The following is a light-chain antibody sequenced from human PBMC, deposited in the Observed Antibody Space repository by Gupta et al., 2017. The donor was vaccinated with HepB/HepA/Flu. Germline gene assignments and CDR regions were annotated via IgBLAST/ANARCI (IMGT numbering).Light chain of an antibody. V-gene: IGKV3-11*01. CDR2: DAS. Sequence: EILFTQSPATLSLSPGERATLSCSARQSVSSYLAWYQQKPGQAPRLLIYDASNRATGIPARFSGSGSGTDFTLTISGQEPEDFAVYYCQQRSNWPVTFGQGTRLEIK. CDR3: QQRSNWPVT. CDR1: QSVSSY. J-gene: IGKJ5*01.